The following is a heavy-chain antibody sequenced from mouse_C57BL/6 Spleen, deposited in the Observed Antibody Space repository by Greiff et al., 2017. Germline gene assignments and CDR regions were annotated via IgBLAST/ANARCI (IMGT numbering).Heavy chain of an antibody. Sequence: EVQLQQSGPGLVKPSQSLSLTCSVTGYSITSGYYWNWIRQFPGNKLEWMGYISYDGSNNYNPSLKNRISITRDTPKNQVFLKLNSVTTEDTATYYGAKGGNWDDYYAMDYWGQGTSVTVSS. CDR3: AKGGNWDDYYAMDY. CDR2: ISYDGSN. V-gene: IGHV3-6*01. J-gene: IGHJ4*01. D-gene: IGHD4-1*01. CDR1: GYSITSGYY.